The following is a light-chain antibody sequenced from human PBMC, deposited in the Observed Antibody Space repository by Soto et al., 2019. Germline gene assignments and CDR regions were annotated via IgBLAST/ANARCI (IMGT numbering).Light chain of an antibody. J-gene: IGKJ1*01. V-gene: IGKV1-9*01. CDR1: QGINSY. CDR3: QQLNSYPRT. CDR2: AAS. Sequence: DIQLTQSPSVLSASVGDRVTITCRASQGINSYLAWYQPKPGKVPKLLIYAASTLHSGVPSRFSGSGSGTEFTLTISSLQPEDFATYYCQQLNSYPRTFGQGTKVEIK.